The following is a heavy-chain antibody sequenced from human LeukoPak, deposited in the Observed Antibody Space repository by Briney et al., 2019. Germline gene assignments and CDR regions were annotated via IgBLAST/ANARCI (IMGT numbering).Heavy chain of an antibody. J-gene: IGHJ4*02. CDR2: ISSSSSYI. Sequence: GGSLRLSYAASGFTFSSYSMNWVRQAQGKGLEWVSSISSSSSYIYYADSVKGRCTISRDNAKNSLYLQMNSLRAEDTAVYYCARVPDSSGCDYWGQGTLVTVSS. CDR3: ARVPDSSGCDY. CDR1: GFTFSSYS. V-gene: IGHV3-21*01. D-gene: IGHD3-22*01.